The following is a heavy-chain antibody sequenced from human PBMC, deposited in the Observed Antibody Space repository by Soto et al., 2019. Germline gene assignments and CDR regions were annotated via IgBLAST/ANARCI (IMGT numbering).Heavy chain of an antibody. CDR3: ARRNYPYYFDF. CDR1: GGSISTGSNF. V-gene: IGHV4-39*01. D-gene: IGHD4-4*01. Sequence: SETLSLTCSVSGGSISTGSNFWGWIRQPPGKGLEWIAIITYSGTTYYNPSLKSRVTISADASKNQFSLELRSVTAADTAVYYCARRNYPYYFDFWGQGALVTVSS. J-gene: IGHJ4*02. CDR2: ITYSGTT.